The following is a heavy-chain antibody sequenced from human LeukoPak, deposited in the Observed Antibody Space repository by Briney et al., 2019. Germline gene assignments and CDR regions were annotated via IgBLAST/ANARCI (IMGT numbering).Heavy chain of an antibody. V-gene: IGHV1-18*01. J-gene: IGHJ3*02. CDR1: GYTFTSYD. D-gene: IGHD6-19*01. CDR3: ARDTGSGWNHDAFDI. Sequence: ASVKVSCKASGYTFTSYDINWVRQATGQGLEWMGWISAYNGNTNYAQKLQGRVTMTTDTSTSTAYMELSSLRSEDTAVYYCARDTGSGWNHDAFDIWGQGTMVTVSS. CDR2: ISAYNGNT.